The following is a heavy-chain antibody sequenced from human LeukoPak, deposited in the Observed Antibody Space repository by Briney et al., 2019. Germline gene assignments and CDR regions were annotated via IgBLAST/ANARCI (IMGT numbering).Heavy chain of an antibody. CDR3: VSKGSILTGYHHYYFDY. CDR1: GFTFSSYG. Sequence: GGTLRLSCAASGFTFSSYGMSWVRQAPGKGLEWVSAISGSGGSTYYADSVKGRFTISRDNAKNSLYLQMNSLRAEDTAVYYCVSKGSILTGYHHYYFDYWGQGTLVTVSS. J-gene: IGHJ4*02. CDR2: ISGSGGST. V-gene: IGHV3-23*01. D-gene: IGHD3-9*01.